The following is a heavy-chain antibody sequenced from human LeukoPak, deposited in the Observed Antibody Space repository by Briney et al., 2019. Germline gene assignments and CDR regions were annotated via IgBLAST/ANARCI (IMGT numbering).Heavy chain of an antibody. J-gene: IGHJ4*02. CDR2: ISSSSSTI. D-gene: IGHD3-10*01. Sequence: GGSLRLSCAASGFTFSSYSMNWVRQAPGKGLEWVSYISSSSSTIYYADSVKGRFTISRDNAKNSLYLQMNSLRAEDTAVYYCARLRLWLDYWGRGTLVTVSS. CDR1: GFTFSSYS. CDR3: ARLRLWLDY. V-gene: IGHV3-48*01.